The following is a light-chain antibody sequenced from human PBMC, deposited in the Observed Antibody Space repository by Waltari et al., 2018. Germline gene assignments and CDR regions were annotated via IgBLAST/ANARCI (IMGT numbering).Light chain of an antibody. CDR1: SSNIGSNY. J-gene: IGLJ2*01. CDR2: RNN. CDR3: AAWDDSLSGVV. Sequence: SGTPGQRVTISCSGSSSNIGSNYVYWYQQLPGTTPKLLIYRNNQRPSGVPDRFSGSKSGTSASLAISGLRSEDEADYYCAAWDDSLSGVVFGGGTKLTVL. V-gene: IGLV1-47*01.